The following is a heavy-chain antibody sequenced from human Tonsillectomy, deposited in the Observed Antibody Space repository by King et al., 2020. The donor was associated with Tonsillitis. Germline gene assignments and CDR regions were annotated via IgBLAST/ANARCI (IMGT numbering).Heavy chain of an antibody. D-gene: IGHD1-26*01. CDR3: ARQRTHGAGGSFS. CDR1: GGSISSSSYY. V-gene: IGHV4-39*01. CDR2: IYYSGST. Sequence: QLQESGPGLVKPSETLSLTCTVSGGSISSSSYYWGWIRQPPGKGLEWIGSIYYSGSTYYNPTLKSRVTISVDTSKNQFSLKLSSVTAADTAVYYCARQRTHGAGGSFSWGQGTLVTVSS. J-gene: IGHJ5*02.